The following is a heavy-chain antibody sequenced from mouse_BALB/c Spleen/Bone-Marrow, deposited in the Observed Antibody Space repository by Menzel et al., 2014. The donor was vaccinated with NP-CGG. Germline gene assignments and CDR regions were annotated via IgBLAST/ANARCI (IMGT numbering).Heavy chain of an antibody. V-gene: IGHV14-3*02. CDR3: AAYYRYLAWFAY. Sequence: VQLQQSGAELVKPGASVKLSCTASGFNIKDTYMHWVKQRPEQGLEWIGRIDPANGNTKYDPKFQGKATITADTSSNTAYLQLISLTSEDTDVYYCAAYYRYLAWFAYWGQGTLVTVSA. J-gene: IGHJ3*01. CDR1: GFNIKDTY. D-gene: IGHD2-14*01. CDR2: IDPANGNT.